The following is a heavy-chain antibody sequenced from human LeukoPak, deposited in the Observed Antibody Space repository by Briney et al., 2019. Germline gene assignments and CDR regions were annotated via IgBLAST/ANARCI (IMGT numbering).Heavy chain of an antibody. V-gene: IGHV4-39*01. CDR1: GGSISSSSYY. CDR2: IYYSGST. Sequence: SGTLSLTCTVSGGSISSSSYYWGWIRQPPGKGLEWIGSIYYSGSTYYNPSLKSRVTIPVDTSKNQFSLKLSSVTAADTAVYYCATSRRDGYGSWTRFDYWGQGTLVTVSS. CDR3: ATSRRDGYGSWTRFDY. D-gene: IGHD5-24*01. J-gene: IGHJ4*02.